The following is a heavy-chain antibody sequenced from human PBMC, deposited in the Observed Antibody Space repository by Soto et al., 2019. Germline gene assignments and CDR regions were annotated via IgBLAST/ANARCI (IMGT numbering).Heavy chain of an antibody. V-gene: IGHV1-69*02. J-gene: IGHJ6*02. Sequence: QVQLVQSGAEVRKPGSSVEVSCMASGSTFSSYTVNWVRQAPGQGLEWIGRIIPVLGVTHYARRFQGRVTIPADRSRKTAYRELTSLTSEDTAVYYGARRRYCGVDCYNKFYYGMDVWGQGTTVTVSS. CDR1: GSTFSSYT. D-gene: IGHD2-21*02. CDR2: IIPVLGVT. CDR3: ARRRYCGVDCYNKFYYGMDV.